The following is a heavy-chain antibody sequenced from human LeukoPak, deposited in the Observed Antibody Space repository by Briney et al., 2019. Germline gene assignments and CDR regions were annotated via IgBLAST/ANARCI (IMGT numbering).Heavy chain of an antibody. D-gene: IGHD3-3*01. CDR3: ARQNDFRLDY. Sequence: CKGSGYTFSSYWIGWVRQMPGKGLEWMGIIYPGDSDTRYSPSLQGQVTISVDTSIGTAYLQWSILKASDTAIYYCARQNDFRLDYWGQGTLVTVSS. CDR2: IYPGDSDT. V-gene: IGHV5-51*01. CDR1: GYTFSSYW. J-gene: IGHJ4*02.